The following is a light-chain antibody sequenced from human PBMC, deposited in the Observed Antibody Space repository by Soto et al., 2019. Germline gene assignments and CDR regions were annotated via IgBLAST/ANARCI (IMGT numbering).Light chain of an antibody. CDR3: SSYAGSNNYV. J-gene: IGLJ1*01. CDR2: EVS. CDR1: SSDVGGYNY. V-gene: IGLV2-8*01. Sequence: QSALTQPPSASGSPGQSVTISCTGTSSDVGGYNYVSWYQHHPGKAPKLMIYEVSKRPSGVPDLFSGSKSGNTASLTVSGLQAEDEADYYCSSYAGSNNYVFGTGTKLTVL.